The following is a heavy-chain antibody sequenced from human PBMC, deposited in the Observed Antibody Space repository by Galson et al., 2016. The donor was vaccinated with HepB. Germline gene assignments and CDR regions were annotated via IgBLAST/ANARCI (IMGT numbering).Heavy chain of an antibody. CDR2: ISSSSNSM. CDR1: GFTLSTYW. V-gene: IGHV3-48*02. J-gene: IGHJ4*02. D-gene: IGHD6-19*01. CDR3: VKGAGTIDY. Sequence: SLRLSCAASGFTLSTYWMSWVRQAPGKGLEWISYISSSSNSMYYADSVKGRFTISRDNAKNPLYLQMNSLRDEDTAVYYCVKGAGTIDYWGQGTLVTVSS.